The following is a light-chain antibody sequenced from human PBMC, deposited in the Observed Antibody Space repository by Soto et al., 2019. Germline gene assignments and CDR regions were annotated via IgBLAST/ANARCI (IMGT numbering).Light chain of an antibody. Sequence: EIVLTQSPATLSLSPGERATLSCRASQSVSAYLAWYQQKPGQAPRLLISDASNRATGIPARFSGSGSGTDFTHTISSLEPEDFAVYYCQQRSNWPTFGQGTKVEIK. J-gene: IGKJ1*01. CDR1: QSVSAY. CDR3: QQRSNWPT. CDR2: DAS. V-gene: IGKV3-11*01.